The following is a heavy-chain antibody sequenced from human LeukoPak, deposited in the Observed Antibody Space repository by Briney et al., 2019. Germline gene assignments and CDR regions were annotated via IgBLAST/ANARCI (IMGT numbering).Heavy chain of an antibody. CDR3: AREATGALGYCSTTSCPTDY. Sequence: ASVKFSCKASGYTFTGYYIHWVRQAPGQGLEWMGWINPNSGGTNFAQKFQGRVTMTRDTSISTAYMELSRLRSDDTAVYYCAREATGALGYCSTTSCPTDYWGQGTLVTVSS. CDR1: GYTFTGYY. CDR2: INPNSGGT. V-gene: IGHV1-2*02. D-gene: IGHD2-2*01. J-gene: IGHJ4*02.